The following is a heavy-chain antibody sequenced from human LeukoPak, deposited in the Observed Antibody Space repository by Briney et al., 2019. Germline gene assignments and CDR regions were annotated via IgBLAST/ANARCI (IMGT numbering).Heavy chain of an antibody. J-gene: IGHJ4*02. Sequence: PGRSLRLSCAASGFTFSSYAMHWVRQAPGRGLHWVAVISYDGSNKYYADSVKGRFTISRDNSKNTLYLQMNSLRAEDTAVYYCARDYYDSSGYYGYWGQGTLVTVSS. CDR3: ARDYYDSSGYYGY. CDR2: ISYDGSNK. V-gene: IGHV3-30-3*01. CDR1: GFTFSSYA. D-gene: IGHD3-22*01.